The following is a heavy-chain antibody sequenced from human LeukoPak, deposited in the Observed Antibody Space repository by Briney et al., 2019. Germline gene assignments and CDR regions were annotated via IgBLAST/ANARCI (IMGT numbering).Heavy chain of an antibody. V-gene: IGHV3-48*03. CDR2: ISSSGNTK. D-gene: IGHD3-16*01. CDR3: VRWGGVSSY. CDR1: AFTFSSYE. Sequence: GGSLRLSCAASAFTFSSYEMNWVRQPPGKGLEWVSFISSSGNTKNYADSVKGRFTVSRDNAKNSLYLQMNSLRAEDTAVYYCVRWGGVSSYWGQGTLVSVSS. J-gene: IGHJ4*02.